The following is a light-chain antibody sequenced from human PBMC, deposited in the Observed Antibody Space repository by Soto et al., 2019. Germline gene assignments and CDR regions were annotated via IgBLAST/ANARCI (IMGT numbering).Light chain of an antibody. Sequence: DLQMTQSPSSLSASVGDRVTITCRASQSISSHLNWYQQKPGKAPKLLIYAASSLQSGVPSRFSGSGSGTDFTLTISSLQPEDFASYYCQQSYSVPWTFGQGTKVEIK. CDR2: AAS. CDR3: QQSYSVPWT. J-gene: IGKJ1*01. V-gene: IGKV1-39*01. CDR1: QSISSH.